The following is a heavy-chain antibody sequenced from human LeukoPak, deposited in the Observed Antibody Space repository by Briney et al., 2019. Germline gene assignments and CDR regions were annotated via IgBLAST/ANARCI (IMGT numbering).Heavy chain of an antibody. CDR3: ARLSAAVDAFDI. Sequence: ASVKVSCKASGYTFTSYGISWVRQAPGQGLEWMGWISAYNGNTNYAQKPQGRVTMTTDTSTSTAYMELRSLRSDDTAVYYCARLSAAVDAFDIWGQGTMVTVSS. J-gene: IGHJ3*02. V-gene: IGHV1-18*01. CDR1: GYTFTSYG. CDR2: ISAYNGNT. D-gene: IGHD2-2*01.